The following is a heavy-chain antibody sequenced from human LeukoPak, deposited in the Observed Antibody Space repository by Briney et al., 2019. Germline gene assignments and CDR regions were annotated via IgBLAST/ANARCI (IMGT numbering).Heavy chain of an antibody. CDR2: IYYSGST. Sequence: SETLSLTCTVSGGSISSSSYYWGWIRQPPGKGLEWIGSIYYSGSTYYNPSLKSRVTISVDTSKNQFSLKLSSVTAADTAVYYCARDLVPAAIRRGTGWYAFDIWGQGTMVTVSS. J-gene: IGHJ3*02. D-gene: IGHD2-2*01. CDR3: ARDLVPAAIRRGTGWYAFDI. V-gene: IGHV4-39*07. CDR1: GGSISSSSYY.